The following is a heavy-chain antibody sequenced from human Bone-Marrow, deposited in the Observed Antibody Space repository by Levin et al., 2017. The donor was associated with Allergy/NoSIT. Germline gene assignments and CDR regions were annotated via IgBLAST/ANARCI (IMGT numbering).Heavy chain of an antibody. D-gene: IGHD4-17*01. J-gene: IGHJ4*02. Sequence: TGGSLRLSCATSGFTFSSYEMTWVRQAPGKGLEWVSHINPSGRTIYYVDSVKGRFTMSRDNAKNSLYLQMDSLRAEDTAIYYCARDSLLAGDKVDYWGQGTLVTVSS. CDR2: INPSGRTI. V-gene: IGHV3-48*03. CDR1: GFTFSSYE. CDR3: ARDSLLAGDKVDY.